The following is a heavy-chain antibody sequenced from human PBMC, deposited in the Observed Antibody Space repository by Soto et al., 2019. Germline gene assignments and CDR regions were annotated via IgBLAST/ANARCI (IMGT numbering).Heavy chain of an antibody. CDR1: GFTFSSYW. CDR2: INSDGSST. D-gene: IGHD1-26*01. Sequence: EVQLVESGGGLVQPGGSLRLSCAASGFTFSSYWMYWVRQAPGKGLVWVSRINSDGSSTTYADSVKGRFTISRDNAKNTLYLQMNSLRAEDTAVYYCARALVWSGSYYAFDSWGQGTLVTVSS. V-gene: IGHV3-74*01. CDR3: ARALVWSGSYYAFDS. J-gene: IGHJ4*02.